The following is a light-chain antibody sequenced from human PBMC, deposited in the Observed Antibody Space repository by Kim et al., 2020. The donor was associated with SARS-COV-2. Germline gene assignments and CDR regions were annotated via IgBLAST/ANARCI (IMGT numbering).Light chain of an antibody. V-gene: IGLV3-1*01. CDR1: KLGDKY. CDR2: EDI. J-gene: IGLJ3*02. Sequence: PGQNASIACSGDKLGDKYACWYQQKTPGQAPVLVIYEDIKRPSGIPERFSGSNSGNTATLTISGTQAIDEADYYCQAWDGSAWVFGGGTQLTVL. CDR3: QAWDGSAWV.